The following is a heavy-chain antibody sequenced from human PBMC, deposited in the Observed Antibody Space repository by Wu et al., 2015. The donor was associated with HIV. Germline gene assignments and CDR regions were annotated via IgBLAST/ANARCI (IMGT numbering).Heavy chain of an antibody. CDR1: GGTFNNYA. CDR3: ARGPGGDYVD. D-gene: IGHD4-17*01. CDR2: TIPVFGTV. J-gene: IGHJ4*02. Sequence: QVQLVQSGAEVKKPGSSVKVSCKASGGTFNNYAVSWVRQAPGQGLEWMAGTIPVFGTVNYAQKFQGRVAITADESTDTAYMELSSLRYEDTAVYYCARGPGGDYVDWGQGTLVTVSS. V-gene: IGHV1-69*12.